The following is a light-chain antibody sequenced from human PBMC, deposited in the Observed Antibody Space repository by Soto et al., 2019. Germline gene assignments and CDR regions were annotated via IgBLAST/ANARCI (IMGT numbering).Light chain of an antibody. CDR3: QSYDSSMSGSV. CDR1: SSNIGAGYD. J-gene: IGLJ2*01. CDR2: GNS. Sequence: QSVLTQPPSVSGAPGQRVTISCTGSSSNIGAGYDVHWYQQLPGTAPKLLIYGNSNRPSGVPDRFSGSKSGTSASLAITGLQAEDEADYYSQSYDSSMSGSVFGGGTQLHVL. V-gene: IGLV1-40*01.